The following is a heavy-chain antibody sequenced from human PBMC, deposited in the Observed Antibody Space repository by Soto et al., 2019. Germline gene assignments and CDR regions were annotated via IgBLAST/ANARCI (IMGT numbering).Heavy chain of an antibody. CDR3: TTNRDYDFWSGLAVTYDAFDI. Sequence: GGSLRLSCAASGFTFSNAWMSWVRQAPGKGLEWVGRIKSKTDGGTTDYAAPVKGRFTISRDDSKNTLYLQMNSLKTEDTAVYYCTTNRDYDFWSGLAVTYDAFDIWGQGTMVTVSS. V-gene: IGHV3-15*01. CDR1: GFTFSNAW. CDR2: IKSKTDGGTT. D-gene: IGHD3-3*01. J-gene: IGHJ3*02.